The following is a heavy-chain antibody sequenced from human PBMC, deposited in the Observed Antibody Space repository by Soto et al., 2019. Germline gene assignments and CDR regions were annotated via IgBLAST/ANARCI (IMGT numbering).Heavy chain of an antibody. CDR3: ARVPHISMVRGVTSPNYYYYGMDV. CDR1: GGTFSSYA. V-gene: IGHV1-69*13. D-gene: IGHD3-10*01. CDR2: IIPIFGTA. Sequence: SVKVSCKASGGTFSSYAISWVRQAPGQGLEWVGGIIPIFGTANYAQKFQGRVTITADESTSTAYMELSSLRSEDTAVYYCARVPHISMVRGVTSPNYYYYGMDVWGQGTTVT. J-gene: IGHJ6*02.